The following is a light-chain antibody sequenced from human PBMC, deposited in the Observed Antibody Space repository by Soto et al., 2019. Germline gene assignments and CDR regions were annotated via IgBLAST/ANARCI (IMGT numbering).Light chain of an antibody. V-gene: IGLV1-40*01. CDR1: SSNIGAGYD. CDR2: GNS. CDR3: QSYDSSLSGVV. Sequence: QSVLTQPPSVSGAPGQRVTISFTGSSSNIGAGYDVHWYQQLPGTAPKLLIYGNSNRPSGVPDRFSGSKSGTSASLAITGLQAEDEADYYCQSYDSSLSGVVFGVGTKVTVL. J-gene: IGLJ2*01.